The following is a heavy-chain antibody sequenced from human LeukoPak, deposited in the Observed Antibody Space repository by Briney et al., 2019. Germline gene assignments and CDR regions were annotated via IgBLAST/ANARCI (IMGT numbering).Heavy chain of an antibody. Sequence: PGRSLRLSCAASGFTFDDYAMHWVRQAPGKGLEWASGISWNSGSIGYADSVKGRFTISRDNAKNSLYLQMNSLRAEDMALYYCAKDFGGIAVAAGDYWDQGTLVTVSS. V-gene: IGHV3-9*03. J-gene: IGHJ4*02. CDR1: GFTFDDYA. CDR2: ISWNSGSI. D-gene: IGHD6-19*01. CDR3: AKDFGGIAVAAGDY.